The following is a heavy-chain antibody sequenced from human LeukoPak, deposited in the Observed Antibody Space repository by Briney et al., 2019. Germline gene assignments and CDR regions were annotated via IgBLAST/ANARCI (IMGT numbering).Heavy chain of an antibody. CDR2: IYYSGST. Sequence: SETLSLTCTVSGGSISSSSYYWGWIRQPPGKGLEWIGSIYYSGSTYYNPSLKSRVTISVDTSKNQFSLKLSSVTAADTAVYYCASLTGYSSSWYPPPGFDYWGQGTLVTVSS. CDR3: ASLTGYSSSWYPPPGFDY. V-gene: IGHV4-39*07. D-gene: IGHD6-13*01. J-gene: IGHJ4*02. CDR1: GGSISSSSYY.